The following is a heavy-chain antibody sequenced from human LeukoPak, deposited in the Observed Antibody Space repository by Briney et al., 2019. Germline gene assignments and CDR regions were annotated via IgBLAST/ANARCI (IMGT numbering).Heavy chain of an antibody. CDR2: INSDGSST. J-gene: IGHJ4*02. CDR3: ARGGSTWLGSG. D-gene: IGHD6-13*01. V-gene: IGHV3-74*01. Sequence: GGSLRLSCAASGFTFSSYWMHWVRQAPGKGLVWVSRINSDGSSTNYADSVKGRFTISGDNAKNTLYLQMNSLRAEDTAVYYCARGGSTWLGSGWGQGTLVTVSS. CDR1: GFTFSSYW.